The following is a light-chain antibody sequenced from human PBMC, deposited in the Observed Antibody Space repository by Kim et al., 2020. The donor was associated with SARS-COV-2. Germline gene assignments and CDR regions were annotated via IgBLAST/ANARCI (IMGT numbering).Light chain of an antibody. CDR1: SAAVCAFDY. CDR3: GSYTSSSRYV. V-gene: IGLV2-14*03. J-gene: IGLJ1*01. Sequence: GQSITPSRTGASAAVCAFDYVAGYNHHPDKAPKLMIYDVNRRHSGVSTRFSGSKAGNTASLTLSGLQAEDEADYYCGSYTSSSRYVFGTGTKVTVL. CDR2: DVN.